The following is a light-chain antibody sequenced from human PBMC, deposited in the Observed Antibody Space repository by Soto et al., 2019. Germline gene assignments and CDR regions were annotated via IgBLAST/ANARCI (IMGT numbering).Light chain of an antibody. J-gene: IGKJ5*01. V-gene: IGKV2-28*01. Sequence: DIVMTQSPLSLPVTPVEPASISCRSSQSLLHSNGYNYLDWYLLKPGQSPQLLIYLGSNRASGVPDGFSGSASGADFTLTIDRLEPEDFAVYYCQLYGNSPPFGQGTRLEI. CDR3: QLYGNSPP. CDR2: LGS. CDR1: QSLLHSNGYNY.